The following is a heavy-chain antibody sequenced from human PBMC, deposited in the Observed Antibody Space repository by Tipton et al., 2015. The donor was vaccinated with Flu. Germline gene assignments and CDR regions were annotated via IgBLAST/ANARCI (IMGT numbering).Heavy chain of an antibody. D-gene: IGHD1-26*01. V-gene: IGHV3-23*01. CDR1: GFTLSNYG. CDR2: ISVSGSST. J-gene: IGHJ6*02. Sequence: SLRLSCVGSGFTLSNYGVTWVRQAPGKGLEWVSAISVSGSSTYYADSVKGRFTISRDNSQRTLDLQMNSLRTEDTAVYYCARDLSSSPDNYYGMDVWGQGTTVTVSS. CDR3: ARDLSSSPDNYYGMDV.